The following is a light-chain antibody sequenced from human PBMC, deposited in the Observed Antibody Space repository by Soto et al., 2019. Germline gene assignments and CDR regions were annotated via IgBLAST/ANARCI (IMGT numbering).Light chain of an antibody. CDR2: AAS. CDR3: EQYNSYPIT. V-gene: IGKV1-39*01. J-gene: IGKJ3*01. Sequence: DIQMTQSPSSLSASVGDRVTITCRASQSIGTSLNWYQQKPGEAPKLLIYAASSLQSGVPSRFSGSGSGTDFTLTISSLQPEDFATYYCEQYNSYPITFGPGTKVDIK. CDR1: QSIGTS.